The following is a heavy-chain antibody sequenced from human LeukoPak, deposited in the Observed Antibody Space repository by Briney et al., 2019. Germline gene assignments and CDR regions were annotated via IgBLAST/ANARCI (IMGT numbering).Heavy chain of an antibody. CDR1: GYTFTSYD. Sequence: ASVKVSCKASGYTFTSYDINWVRQATGQGLEWMGWTNPNSGNTGYAQKFQGRVTMTRNTSISTAYMELSSLRSEDTAVYYCARVVYSSGYPLNWGQGTLVTVSS. CDR3: ARVVYSSGYPLN. V-gene: IGHV1-8*01. J-gene: IGHJ4*02. D-gene: IGHD3-22*01. CDR2: TNPNSGNT.